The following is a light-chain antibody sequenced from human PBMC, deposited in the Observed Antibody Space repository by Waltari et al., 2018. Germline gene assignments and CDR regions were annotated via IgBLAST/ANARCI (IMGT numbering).Light chain of an antibody. J-gene: IGLJ2*01. Sequence: SVLTQPLSASGSPGHAVAISCPGTSSGVGRYVPLSWYQQHPGKAPKLILYEANKRPSGVPDRFSGSRSGDTASLTVSGLQAEDEADYYCASYAYTRVVFGGGTRLTVL. CDR2: EAN. CDR1: SSGVGRYVP. CDR3: ASYAYTRVV. V-gene: IGLV2-8*01.